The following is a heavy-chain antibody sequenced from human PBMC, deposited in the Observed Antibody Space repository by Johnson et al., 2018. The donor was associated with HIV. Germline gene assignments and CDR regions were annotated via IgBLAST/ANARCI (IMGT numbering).Heavy chain of an antibody. D-gene: IGHD2-2*01. J-gene: IGHJ3*02. CDR3: AKPVVPAGDDLDMYEFAFYI. CDR2: ISYDGSNK. CDR1: GFTFSSYA. V-gene: IGHV3-30*18. Sequence: QVQLVESGGGLVQPGGSLRLSCAASGFTFSSYAMSWVRQAPGKGLEWVAVISYDGSNKYYADSVKGRFTISRDNSKNTLSLQMNSLRVEATAVYYCAKPVVPAGDDLDMYEFAFYIWGQGTMVTVS.